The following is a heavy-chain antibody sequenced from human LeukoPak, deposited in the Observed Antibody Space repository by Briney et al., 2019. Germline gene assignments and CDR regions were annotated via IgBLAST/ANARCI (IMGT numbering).Heavy chain of an antibody. CDR1: GFTFSSYG. V-gene: IGHV3-30*18. D-gene: IGHD3-10*01. J-gene: IGHJ5*02. Sequence: PGRSLRLSCAASGFTFSSYGMHWVRQAPGKGLEWVAVISYDGNNKYYADSVKGRFTISGDNSKNTLSLQMNSLGAEDTAVYYCAKKQTSYYGSGSYAFDPWGQGTLVTVS. CDR3: AKKQTSYYGSGSYAFDP. CDR2: ISYDGNNK.